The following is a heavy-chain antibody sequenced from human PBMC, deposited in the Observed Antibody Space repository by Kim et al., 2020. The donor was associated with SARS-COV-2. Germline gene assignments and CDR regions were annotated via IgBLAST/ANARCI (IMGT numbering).Heavy chain of an antibody. J-gene: IGHJ6*02. CDR2: IYYSGST. Sequence: SETLSLTCTVSGGSISSYYWSWIRQPPGKGLEWIGYIYYSGSTNYNPSLKSRVTISVDTSKNQFSLKLSSVTAADTAVYYCARVVVGATTDYYYYGMDVWGQGTTVTVSS. V-gene: IGHV4-59*13. D-gene: IGHD1-26*01. CDR1: GGSISSYY. CDR3: ARVVVGATTDYYYYGMDV.